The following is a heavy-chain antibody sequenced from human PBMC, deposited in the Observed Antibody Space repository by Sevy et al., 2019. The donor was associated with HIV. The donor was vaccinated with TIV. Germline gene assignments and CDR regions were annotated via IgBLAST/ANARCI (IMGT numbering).Heavy chain of an antibody. J-gene: IGHJ4*02. V-gene: IGHV5-10-1*01. CDR2: IDPSDSYT. D-gene: IGHD2-21*02. CDR1: GYSFTSYW. CDR3: ASYCGGDCSHTKDFDY. Sequence: GGSLRLSCKGSGYSFTSYWISWVRQMPGKGLEWIGRIDPSDSYTNYSPSFQGHVTISADKSISTAYLQWSSLKASDTAMYYCASYCGGDCSHTKDFDYWGQGTLVTVSS.